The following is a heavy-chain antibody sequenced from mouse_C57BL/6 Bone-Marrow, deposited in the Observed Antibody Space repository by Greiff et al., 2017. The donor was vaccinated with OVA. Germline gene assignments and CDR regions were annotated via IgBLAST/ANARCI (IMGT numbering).Heavy chain of an antibody. V-gene: IGHV1-63*01. CDR3: ARGPYFDY. J-gene: IGHJ2*01. Sequence: VQLQESGAELVRPGTSVKMSCKASGYTFTNYWIGWAKQRPGHGLEWIGDIYPGGGYTNYNEKFKGKATLTADKSSSTAYMQFSSLTSEDSAIYYCARGPYFDYWGQGTTLTVSS. CDR2: IYPGGGYT. CDR1: GYTFTNYW.